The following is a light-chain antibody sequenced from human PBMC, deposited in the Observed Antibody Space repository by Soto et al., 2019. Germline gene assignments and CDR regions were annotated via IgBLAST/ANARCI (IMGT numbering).Light chain of an antibody. J-gene: IGKJ4*01. CDR3: QHYGSSPLP. Sequence: EIVLTPSQGTLSFPPVQRSTIYCRAIKSVIISYLAWYPPKPGLAPRLLIYYASSRATCIPDRFIGIGSGTDFTLPISRLEPEDVAVYYCQHYGSSPLPLGGGTKV. CDR2: YAS. V-gene: IGKV3D-20*01. CDR1: KSVIISY.